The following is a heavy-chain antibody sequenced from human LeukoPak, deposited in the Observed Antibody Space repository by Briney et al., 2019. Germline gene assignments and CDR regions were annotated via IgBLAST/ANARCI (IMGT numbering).Heavy chain of an antibody. CDR1: GFTFSSYW. D-gene: IGHD6-13*01. CDR3: ARTSDGYSSSWYYFDY. CDR2: IKQDGSEK. J-gene: IGHJ4*02. Sequence: GGSLRLSCAASGFTFSSYWMSWVRQAPGKGLEWVANIKQDGSEKYYVDSVKGRFTISRDNAKNSLYLQMNSLRAEDTAVYHCARTSDGYSSSWYYFDYWGQGTLVTVSS. V-gene: IGHV3-7*01.